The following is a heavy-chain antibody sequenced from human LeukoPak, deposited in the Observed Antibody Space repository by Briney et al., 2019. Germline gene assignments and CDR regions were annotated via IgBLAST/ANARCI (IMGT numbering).Heavy chain of an antibody. Sequence: SVKVSCKASGGTFSSYAISWVRQAPGQGLEWMGGIIPIFGTANYAQKFQGRVTMTEDTSTDTAYMELSSLRSEDTAVYYCAADSDSRVRLGELSSDLEAFDIWGQGTLVTVSS. D-gene: IGHD3-16*02. CDR1: GGTFSSYA. CDR3: AADSDSRVRLGELSSDLEAFDI. V-gene: IGHV1-69*06. J-gene: IGHJ3*02. CDR2: IIPIFGTA.